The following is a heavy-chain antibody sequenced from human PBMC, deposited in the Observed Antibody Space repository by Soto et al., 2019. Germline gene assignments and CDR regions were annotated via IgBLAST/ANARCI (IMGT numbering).Heavy chain of an antibody. CDR2: MNPNSGNT. J-gene: IGHJ5*02. CDR3: ARGRPRGQAVAGTRWFDP. V-gene: IGHV1-8*01. D-gene: IGHD6-19*01. CDR1: GYTFTSYD. Sequence: ASVKVSCKASGYTFTSYDINWVRQATGQGLEWMGWMNPNSGNTGYAQKFQGRVTMTRNTSISTAYMELSSLRSEDTAVYYCARGRPRGQAVAGTRWFDPWGQGTLVTVSS.